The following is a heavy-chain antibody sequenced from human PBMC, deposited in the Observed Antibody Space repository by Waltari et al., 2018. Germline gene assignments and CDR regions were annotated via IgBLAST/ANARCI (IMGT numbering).Heavy chain of an antibody. CDR2: IKSNSDGGTT. Sequence: EVQLVESGGGLIKPGGSLRLSCTGSGFTFNSAWMSWDRQAQGVGLEWIVRIKSNSDGGTTDYAAPVKGRFTLSRDDSKSTVYLQMNGLKVDDTAVYFCTAGIPFDYWGQGALVTVSS. V-gene: IGHV3-15*01. D-gene: IGHD2-21*01. CDR3: TAGIPFDY. CDR1: GFTFNSAW. J-gene: IGHJ4*02.